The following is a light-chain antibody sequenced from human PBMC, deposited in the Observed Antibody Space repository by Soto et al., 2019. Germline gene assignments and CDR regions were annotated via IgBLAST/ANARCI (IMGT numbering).Light chain of an antibody. CDR2: GAS. J-gene: IGKJ5*01. Sequence: EIVMTQSPATLSVSPRERATLSCRASQSVSSKLAWYQQKRGQAPRLLIYGASTRATGIPARFSGSGSGTEFTLTISSLQSEDFATYYCQQYNSWPITFGQGTRLEIK. CDR3: QQYNSWPIT. CDR1: QSVSSK. V-gene: IGKV3-15*01.